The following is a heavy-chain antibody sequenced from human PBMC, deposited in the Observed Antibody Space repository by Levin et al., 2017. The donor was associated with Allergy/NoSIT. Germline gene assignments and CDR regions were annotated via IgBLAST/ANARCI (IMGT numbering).Heavy chain of an antibody. CDR3: ARAGPSSSWYGD. V-gene: IGHV4-34*01. D-gene: IGHD6-13*01. CDR1: GGSFSGYY. CDR2: INHSGST. Sequence: SETLSLTCAVYGGSFSGYYWSWIRQPPGKGLEWIGEINHSGSTNYNPSLKSRVTISVDTSKNQFSLKLSSVTAADTAVYYCARAGPSSSWYGDWGQGTLVTVSS. J-gene: IGHJ4*02.